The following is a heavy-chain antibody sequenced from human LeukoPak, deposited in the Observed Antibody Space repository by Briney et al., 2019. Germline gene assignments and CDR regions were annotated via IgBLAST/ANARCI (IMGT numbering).Heavy chain of an antibody. CDR1: GGSISSSSYY. D-gene: IGHD2-21*02. CDR2: IYYSGST. Sequence: SETLSLTCTVSGGSISSSSYYWGWIRQPPGKGLEWIGSIYYSGSTYYNPSLKSRVTISVDTSKKQFSLKLSSVTAADTAVYYCASSVVTATWYFDLWGRGTLVTVSS. J-gene: IGHJ2*01. V-gene: IGHV4-39*01. CDR3: ASSVVTATWYFDL.